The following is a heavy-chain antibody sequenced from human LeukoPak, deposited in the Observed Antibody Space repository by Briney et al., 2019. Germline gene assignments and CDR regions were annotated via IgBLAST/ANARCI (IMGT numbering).Heavy chain of an antibody. CDR1: GYIFTDYQ. Sequence: ASVKVSCKASGYIFTDYQVHWVRQAPGQGLEWMGWIDPNSGATKYAQEFQGRVIMTRDTSIGTAHMELRSLRSDDTAVYYCARDYYGSGTYSTDFWGQGTLVTVSP. J-gene: IGHJ4*02. CDR3: ARDYYGSGTYSTDF. V-gene: IGHV1-2*02. D-gene: IGHD3-10*01. CDR2: IDPNSGAT.